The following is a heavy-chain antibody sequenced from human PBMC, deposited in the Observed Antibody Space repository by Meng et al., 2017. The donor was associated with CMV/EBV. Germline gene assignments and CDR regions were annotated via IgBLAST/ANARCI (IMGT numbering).Heavy chain of an antibody. J-gene: IGHJ5*02. Sequence: ASVKVSCKASGYTFTGYYMHWVRQAPGQGLEWMGWINPNSGGTNYAQKFQGRVTMTRDTSISTAYMELGRLRSDDTAMYYCAIQPIAATGSWFDPWGQGTLVTVSS. CDR2: INPNSGGT. CDR1: GYTFTGYY. CDR3: AIQPIAATGSWFDP. D-gene: IGHD6-13*01. V-gene: IGHV1-2*02.